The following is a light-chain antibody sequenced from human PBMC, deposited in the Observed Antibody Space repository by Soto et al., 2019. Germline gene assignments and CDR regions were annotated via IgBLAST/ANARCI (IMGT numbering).Light chain of an antibody. Sequence: QSVLTQPPSVSGAPGQRVTISCTGSSSDIGAGYDVHWYQKLPGTAPKLLIYGNTNRPSGVPDRFSGSNSGTSASLAITGLQAEDEADYYCQSYDSSLSGDVFGTGTKLTVL. CDR2: GNT. V-gene: IGLV1-40*01. CDR1: SSDIGAGYD. CDR3: QSYDSSLSGDV. J-gene: IGLJ1*01.